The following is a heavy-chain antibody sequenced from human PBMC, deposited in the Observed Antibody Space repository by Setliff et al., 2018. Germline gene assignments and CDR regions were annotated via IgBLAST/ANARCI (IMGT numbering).Heavy chain of an antibody. Sequence: ASVKVSCKASGYTFTSYVISWVRQAPGQGLEWMGGIIPMFGTANKAQKFQDRVTITADESTSTIYMELISLGSEDTAVYYCAGGQPPVRKYYYYMDVWGKGTTVTVSS. CDR2: IIPMFGTA. CDR3: AGGQPPVRKYYYYMDV. V-gene: IGHV1-69*13. D-gene: IGHD1-1*01. CDR1: GYTFTSYV. J-gene: IGHJ6*03.